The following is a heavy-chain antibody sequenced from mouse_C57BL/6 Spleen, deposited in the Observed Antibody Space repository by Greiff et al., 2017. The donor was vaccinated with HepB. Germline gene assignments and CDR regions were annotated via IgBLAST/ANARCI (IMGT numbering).Heavy chain of an antibody. CDR2: INPNNGGT. J-gene: IGHJ4*01. D-gene: IGHD1-1*01. CDR1: GYTFTDYY. Sequence: EVQLQQSGPELVKPGASVKISCKASGYTFTDYYMNWVKQSHGKSLEWIGDINPNNGGTSYNQKFKGKATLTVDKSSSTAYMELRRLPSEDSAVYYCTRYYGSSNYYAMDYWGQGTSVTVSS. CDR3: TRYYGSSNYYAMDY. V-gene: IGHV1-26*01.